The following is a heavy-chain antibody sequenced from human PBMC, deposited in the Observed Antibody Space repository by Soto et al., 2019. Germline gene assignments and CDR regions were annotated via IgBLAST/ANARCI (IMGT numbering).Heavy chain of an antibody. V-gene: IGHV3-23*04. CDR3: AKDGPSEWELLGYFDY. D-gene: IGHD1-26*01. CDR1: GFTFSSYG. CDR2: ISGSGGST. Sequence: VQLVESGGGVVQPGRSLRLSCAASGFTFSSYGMHWVRQAPGKGLEWVSAISGSGGSTYYADSVKGRFTISRDNSKNTLYLQMNSLRAEDTAVYYCAKDGPSEWELLGYFDYWGQGTLVTVSS. J-gene: IGHJ4*02.